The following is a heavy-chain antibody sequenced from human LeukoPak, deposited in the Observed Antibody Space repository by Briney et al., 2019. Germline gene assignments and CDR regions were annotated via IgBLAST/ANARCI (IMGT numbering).Heavy chain of an antibody. D-gene: IGHD6-19*01. V-gene: IGHV4-39*01. CDR2: IYYSGST. CDR3: ARCGPEYSSAWPVY. CDR1: GGXISRSSYY. J-gene: IGHJ4*02. Sequence: PSETLSLTCTVSGGXISRSSYYWGWIRQSPGKGLEWFGSIYYSGSTYYNPSLKSRVTISVDTSKNQFFLRLNSVTAADTAVYYCARCGPEYSSAWPVYWGQGTLVTVSS.